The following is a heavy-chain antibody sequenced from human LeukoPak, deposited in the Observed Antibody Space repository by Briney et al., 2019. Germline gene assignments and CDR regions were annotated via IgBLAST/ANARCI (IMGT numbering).Heavy chain of an antibody. J-gene: IGHJ4*02. V-gene: IGHV1-69*05. CDR1: GGTFSSYA. D-gene: IGHD1-14*01. CDR2: IIPIFGTA. Sequence: SVQVSCKASGGTFSSYAISWVRQAPGQGLEWMGGIIPIFGTANYAQKFQDRVTITTDESTSTAYMELSSLRSEDTAVYYCARRGKDTGFDYWGQGTLVTVSS. CDR3: ARRGKDTGFDY.